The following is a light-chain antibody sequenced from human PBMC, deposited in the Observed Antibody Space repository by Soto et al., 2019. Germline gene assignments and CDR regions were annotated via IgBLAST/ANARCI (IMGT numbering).Light chain of an antibody. CDR3: GTWDSSLSAVL. Sequence: QSVLTQPPSVSAAPGQKVTISCSGSSSNIGKNFVSWYQQLPGTAPKVLIYDDDKRPSVIPDRFSGSKSGTSATLGITGLQTGDEADYYCGTWDSSLSAVLFGGGTKLTVL. J-gene: IGLJ2*01. CDR1: SSNIGKNF. CDR2: DDD. V-gene: IGLV1-51*01.